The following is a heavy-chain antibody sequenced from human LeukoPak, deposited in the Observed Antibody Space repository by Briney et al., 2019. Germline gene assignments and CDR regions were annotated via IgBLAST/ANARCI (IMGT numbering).Heavy chain of an antibody. CDR1: RFTFSNYS. J-gene: IGHJ4*02. CDR3: ARVPDNYDILTGYDTPLG. Sequence: GGSLRLSCAASRFTFSNYSMNWVRQAPGKGLEWVSFISSSSSYIYYADSVKGRFTISRDNAKNSLYLQMNSLRVEDTAVYYCARVPDNYDILTGYDTPLGWGQGALVTVSS. V-gene: IGHV3-21*06. CDR2: ISSSSSYI. D-gene: IGHD3-9*01.